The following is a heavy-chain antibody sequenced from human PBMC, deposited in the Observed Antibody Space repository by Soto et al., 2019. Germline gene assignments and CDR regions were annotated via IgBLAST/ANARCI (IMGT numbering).Heavy chain of an antibody. V-gene: IGHV1-18*01. D-gene: IGHD3-10*01. Sequence: QVQLLQSGAEVKKPGASVKVSCKASGYMFNTYGITWVRQAPGQGLEWMGWISVYNGNIDYAQKFEGRVTITIDTPTSTAYMELTSLTSDDTAVYYCARTYGSGDYFLPFEYWGQGTPVSVSS. CDR3: ARTYGSGDYFLPFEY. CDR2: ISVYNGNI. CDR1: GYMFNTYG. J-gene: IGHJ4*02.